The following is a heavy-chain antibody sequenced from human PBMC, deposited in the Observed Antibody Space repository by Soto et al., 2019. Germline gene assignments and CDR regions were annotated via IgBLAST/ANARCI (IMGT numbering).Heavy chain of an antibody. D-gene: IGHD1-1*01. V-gene: IGHV3-74*01. CDR2: LKSDGSST. J-gene: IGHJ4*02. Sequence: PGGSLRLSCAASGFSLTTFCTHWVRQAPGEGLLWVSTLKSDGSSTIYADSVKGRFTISRDNVKDTLYLQMNSLTVEDTAVYYCATSVSRNDHYWGQGALVTVSS. CDR1: GFSLTTFC. CDR3: ATSVSRNDHY.